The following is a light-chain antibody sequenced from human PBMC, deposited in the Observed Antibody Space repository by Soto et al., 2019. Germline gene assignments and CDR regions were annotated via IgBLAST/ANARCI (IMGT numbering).Light chain of an antibody. CDR3: QSYDSSLSGSV. CDR1: CSNIGAGYD. V-gene: IGLV1-40*01. CDR2: GSS. Sequence: QSVLTQPPSVSGAPGQRVSISCTGSCSNIGAGYDVHWYQQLPGTAPKLLIYGSSNRPSGVPDRFSGSKSDTSASLAITGLQAEDEADYYCQSYDSSLSGSVFGGGTKVTVL. J-gene: IGLJ2*01.